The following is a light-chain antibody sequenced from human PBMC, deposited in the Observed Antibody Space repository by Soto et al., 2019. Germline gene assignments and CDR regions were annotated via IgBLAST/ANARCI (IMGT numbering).Light chain of an antibody. CDR1: SSDVGGYNY. CDR3: SSYAGTDNFYV. CDR2: EVT. J-gene: IGLJ1*01. Sequence: QSVLTQPPSASGSPGQSVTISCTGTSSDVGGYNYVSWYQQHPGKAPKLMIYEVTKRPSGVPDRFSGSKSASTASLTVSGLQAEDEADYYRSSYAGTDNFYVFGTGTKLTVL. V-gene: IGLV2-8*01.